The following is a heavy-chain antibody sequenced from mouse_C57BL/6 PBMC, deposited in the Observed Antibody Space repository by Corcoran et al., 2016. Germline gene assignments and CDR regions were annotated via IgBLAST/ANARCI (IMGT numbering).Heavy chain of an antibody. CDR1: GYPFTDYY. J-gene: IGHJ4*01. Sequence: VQLQQSGPVLVKPGASVKMSCKASGYPFTDYYMNWVKQSHGKSLEWIGVINPNNGGTIYNQKFKGKATLTVDKSSSTAYMELRSLTSEDTAVYYCARRAYYSNPMDYWGQGTSVTVSS. D-gene: IGHD2-5*01. CDR3: ARRAYYSNPMDY. V-gene: IGHV1-19*01. CDR2: INPNNGGT.